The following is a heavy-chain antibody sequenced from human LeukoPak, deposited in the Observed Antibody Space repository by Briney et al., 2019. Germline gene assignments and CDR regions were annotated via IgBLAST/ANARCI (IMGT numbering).Heavy chain of an antibody. V-gene: IGHV3-30*03. Sequence: AGGSLRLSCAASGFTFSSYGMHWVRQAPGKGLEWVAVISYDGSNKYYADSVKGRFTISRDNSKNTLYLQMNSLRAEDTAVYYCAIVRGPKAPSNFDYWGQGTLVTVSS. CDR2: ISYDGSNK. CDR3: AIVRGPKAPSNFDY. CDR1: GFTFSSYG. J-gene: IGHJ4*02. D-gene: IGHD3-10*01.